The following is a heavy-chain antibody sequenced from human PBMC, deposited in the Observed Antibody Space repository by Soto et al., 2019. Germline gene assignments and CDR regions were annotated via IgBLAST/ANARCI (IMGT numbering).Heavy chain of an antibody. CDR1: GFTFSSYG. J-gene: IGHJ4*02. D-gene: IGHD1-20*01. CDR3: ARGPTIITGPEGYYFDY. CDR2: IWYDGSNK. Sequence: GSLRLSCAASGFTFSSYGMHWVRQAPGKGLEWVAVIWYDGSNKYYADSVKGRFTISRDNSKNTLYLQMNSLRAEDTAVYYCARGPTIITGPEGYYFDYWGQGTLVTVSS. V-gene: IGHV3-33*01.